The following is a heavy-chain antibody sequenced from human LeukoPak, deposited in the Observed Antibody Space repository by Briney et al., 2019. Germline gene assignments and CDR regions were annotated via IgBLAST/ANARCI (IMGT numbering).Heavy chain of an antibody. Sequence: SETLSLTCTVSGGSISTYYWSWIRQPAGKGLEWIGCLYTSGNTNYNPSLWSRVTMSVDTSKNQFSLKLSSVTAADTAVYYCARGYSYGYGFDYWGQGTLVTVSS. CDR2: LYTSGNT. CDR3: ARGYSYGYGFDY. J-gene: IGHJ4*02. CDR1: GGSISTYY. D-gene: IGHD5-18*01. V-gene: IGHV4-4*07.